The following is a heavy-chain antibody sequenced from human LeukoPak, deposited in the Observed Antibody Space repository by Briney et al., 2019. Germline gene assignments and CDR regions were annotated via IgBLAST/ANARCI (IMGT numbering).Heavy chain of an antibody. CDR1: GGTFSSYA. V-gene: IGHV1-69*06. D-gene: IGHD2-2*01. J-gene: IGHJ2*01. Sequence: GSSVKVSCKASGGTFSSYAINWVRQAPGQGLEWMGGIIPIFGTANYAQKFQGRVTITADKSTSTAYMELSSLRSEDTAVYYCARGSGDIVVVPAALSRITDWYFDLWGRGTLVTVSS. CDR3: ARGSGDIVVVPAALSRITDWYFDL. CDR2: IIPIFGTA.